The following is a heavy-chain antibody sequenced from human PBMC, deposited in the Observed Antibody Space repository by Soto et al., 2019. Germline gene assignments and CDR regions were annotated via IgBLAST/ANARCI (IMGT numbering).Heavy chain of an antibody. J-gene: IGHJ4*02. CDR1: GFTFSTYG. CDR3: ARAVGPFDY. Sequence: QVQLVESGGGVVQPGRSLRLSCAASGFTFSTYGMHWVRQAPGTGLEWVAVIWYDGSHKDYADSVKGRFTISRDNSKNTLYLQMNSLRVKDTGVYYCARAVGPFDYWGQGTLVAVSS. CDR2: IWYDGSHK. V-gene: IGHV3-33*01. D-gene: IGHD1-26*01.